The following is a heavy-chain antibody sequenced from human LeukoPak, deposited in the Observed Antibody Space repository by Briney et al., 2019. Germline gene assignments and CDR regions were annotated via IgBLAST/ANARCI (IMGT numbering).Heavy chain of an antibody. CDR3: VRRNTRYYFDY. J-gene: IGHJ4*02. CDR2: IYYTGST. D-gene: IGHD1-14*01. V-gene: IGHV4-59*12. Sequence: PSETLSLTCIVSAGSINNYYWNWIRQPPGKGLERVGYIYYTGSTNYNPSLESRVTISLDTSKNQFSLKLSSVTAADTAVYYCVRRNTRYYFDYWGQGTLVTVSS. CDR1: AGSINNYY.